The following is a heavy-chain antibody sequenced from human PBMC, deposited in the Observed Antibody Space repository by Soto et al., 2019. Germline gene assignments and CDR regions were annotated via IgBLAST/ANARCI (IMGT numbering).Heavy chain of an antibody. CDR2: INAGNGNT. Sequence: GASVEGSFKASGYTFTSYAMPWVRQAPVQKLEWMGWINAGNGNTKYSQKFQGRVTITRDTSASTAYMELSSLRSEDTAVYYCAKGRGYSYAHFDYWGQGTLVTVSS. CDR1: GYTFTSYA. J-gene: IGHJ4*02. V-gene: IGHV1-3*01. CDR3: AKGRGYSYAHFDY. D-gene: IGHD5-18*01.